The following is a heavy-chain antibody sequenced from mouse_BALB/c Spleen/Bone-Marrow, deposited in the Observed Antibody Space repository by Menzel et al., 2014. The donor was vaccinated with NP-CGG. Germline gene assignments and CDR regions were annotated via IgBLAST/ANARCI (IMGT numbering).Heavy chain of an antibody. CDR3: ARQGYYGRSDY. CDR2: INPDSSTI. D-gene: IGHD1-1*01. Sequence: EVQVVESGGGLVQPGGSLKLSCAASGFDFSSYWMSWVRQAPGKGLEWLGEINPDSSTINYTPSLKGKFIISRDNAKNTLYLQMSKVRSEDTALYYCARQGYYGRSDYWGQGTTLTASS. J-gene: IGHJ2*01. CDR1: GFDFSSYW. V-gene: IGHV4-1*02.